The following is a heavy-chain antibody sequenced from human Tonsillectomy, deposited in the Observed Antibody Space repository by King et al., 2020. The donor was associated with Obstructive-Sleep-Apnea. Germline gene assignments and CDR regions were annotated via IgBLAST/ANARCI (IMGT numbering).Heavy chain of an antibody. V-gene: IGHV3-49*03. Sequence: VQLVESGGGLVQPGRSLRLSCTASGFTFSDYTLSWFRQAPGKGIEWGGFIRTKVYGGTAEYAAAVKGRLTISRHDSKSIAYLQMNSLKTEDTALYYCTRDGSGWPRDAFDIWGQGTMVTVSS. CDR2: IRTKVYGGTA. CDR1: GFTFSDYT. D-gene: IGHD6-19*01. J-gene: IGHJ3*02. CDR3: TRDGSGWPRDAFDI.